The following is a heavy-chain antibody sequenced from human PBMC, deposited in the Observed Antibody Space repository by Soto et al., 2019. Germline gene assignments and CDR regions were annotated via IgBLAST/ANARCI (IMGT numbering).Heavy chain of an antibody. CDR1: GGTFSSYT. J-gene: IGHJ4*02. CDR2: IIPILGIA. CDR3: AKSSGTGLYYFDY. Sequence: QVQLVQSGAEVKKPGSSVKVSCKASGGTFSSYTIGWVRQAPGQGLEWMGRIIPILGIANYAQKFQGRVTITADKSTSTAYMELSSLRSEDTAVYYCAKSSGTGLYYFDYWGQGTLVTVSS. V-gene: IGHV1-69*02. D-gene: IGHD3-22*01.